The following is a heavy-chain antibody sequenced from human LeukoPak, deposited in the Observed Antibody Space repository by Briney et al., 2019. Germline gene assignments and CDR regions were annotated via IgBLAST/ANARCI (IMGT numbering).Heavy chain of an antibody. CDR2: IYYSGST. Sequence: SETLSLTCTVSGDSISSSSHYWGWIRQPPGKGLEWIGSIYYSGSTYYNPSLKSRVTISVDTSKNQFSLKLTSVTAADTAVYYCARQVSSSWFYFDYWGQGTLVTVSS. CDR1: GDSISSSSHY. D-gene: IGHD6-13*01. J-gene: IGHJ4*02. CDR3: ARQVSSSWFYFDY. V-gene: IGHV4-39*07.